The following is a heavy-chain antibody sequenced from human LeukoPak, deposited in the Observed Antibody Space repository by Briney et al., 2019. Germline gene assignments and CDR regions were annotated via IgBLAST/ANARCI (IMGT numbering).Heavy chain of an antibody. CDR2: MSSDAIKT. CDR1: GFTLRTCG. CDR3: AKDHAGSGRAFES. V-gene: IGHV3-30*04. J-gene: IGHJ4*02. Sequence: GGSLRLSCETSGFTLRTCGVHWVRQAPGKGLEWVALMSSDAIKTYYADSVKGRFSISRDSSKDTLYLQMNSLRAEDTAVYYCAKDHAGSGRAFESWGQGTLVTVSS. D-gene: IGHD2-15*01.